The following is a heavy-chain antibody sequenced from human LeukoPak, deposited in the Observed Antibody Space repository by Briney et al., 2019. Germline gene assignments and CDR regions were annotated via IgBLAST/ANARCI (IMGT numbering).Heavy chain of an antibody. V-gene: IGHV1-8*03. Sequence: GASVKVSCKASGYIFIDYEINWVRQATGQGLEWMGWMNPKSGGTGYEQKFKGRVTITRDSSISTVYMELSNLRSEDTALYYCTRGRYMDVWGKGTTVTVS. J-gene: IGHJ6*03. CDR3: TRGRYMDV. CDR1: GYIFIDYE. CDR2: MNPKSGGT.